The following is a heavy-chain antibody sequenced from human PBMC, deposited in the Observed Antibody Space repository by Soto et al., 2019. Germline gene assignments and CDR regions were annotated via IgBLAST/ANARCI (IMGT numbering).Heavy chain of an antibody. J-gene: IGHJ3*02. CDR2: IYPGDSDT. CDR1: GYSFTSYW. Sequence: PGESLKISCKGSGYSFTSYWIGWVRQMPGKGLEWMGIIYPGDSDTRYSPSFQGQVTISAVKSISTAYPQWSSLKASDTAMYYCAGRNFNAFDIWGQGTMVTISS. V-gene: IGHV5-51*01. D-gene: IGHD3-3*01. CDR3: AGRNFNAFDI.